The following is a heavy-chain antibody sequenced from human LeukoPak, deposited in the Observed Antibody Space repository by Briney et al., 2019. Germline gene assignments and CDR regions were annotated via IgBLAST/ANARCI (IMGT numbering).Heavy chain of an antibody. V-gene: IGHV4-61*02. J-gene: IGHJ4*02. Sequence: SQTLSLTCTVSGGSISSGSYYWSWIRQPAGKGLEWIGRIYTSGSTNYNPSLKSRVTMSVDTSKNQFSLKLNSVTAADTAVYYCARMYVPFYDTSGYYLDYWGQGTLVTVSS. CDR2: IYTSGST. D-gene: IGHD3-22*01. CDR1: GGSISSGSYY. CDR3: ARMYVPFYDTSGYYLDY.